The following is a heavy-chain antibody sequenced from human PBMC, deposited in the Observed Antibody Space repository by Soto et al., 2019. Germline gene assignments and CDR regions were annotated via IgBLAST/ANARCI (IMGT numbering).Heavy chain of an antibody. Sequence: PSETLSLTCAAYGGSFSGYYWSWIRQPPGKGLEWIGEINHSGSTNYNPSLKSRVTISVDTSKNQFSLKLSSVTAADTAVYYCARVTRSITIFGVAIDIWGQGTMVTVSS. D-gene: IGHD3-3*01. V-gene: IGHV4-34*01. J-gene: IGHJ3*02. CDR2: INHSGST. CDR1: GGSFSGYY. CDR3: ARVTRSITIFGVAIDI.